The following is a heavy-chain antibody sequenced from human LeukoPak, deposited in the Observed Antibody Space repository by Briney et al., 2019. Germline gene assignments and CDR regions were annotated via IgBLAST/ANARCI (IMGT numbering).Heavy chain of an antibody. CDR2: IWHDGSNK. CDR3: AREPNSGSYFFDY. D-gene: IGHD1-26*01. Sequence: PGGSLRLSCAASGFTFSSYGMHWVRQAPGKGLEWVAVIWHDGSNKYYADSVKGRFTISRDNSKNTLYLQMNGLRAEDTAVYYCAREPNSGSYFFDYWGQGTLVTVSS. CDR1: GFTFSSYG. V-gene: IGHV3-33*01. J-gene: IGHJ4*02.